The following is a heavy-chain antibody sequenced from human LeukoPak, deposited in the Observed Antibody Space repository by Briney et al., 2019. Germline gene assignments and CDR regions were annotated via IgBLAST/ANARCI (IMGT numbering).Heavy chain of an antibody. CDR1: GFTFSSHA. Sequence: GSLRLSCAASGFTFSSHAMSWVRQAPGKGLEWVSAISGSGSNTYYADSVKGRFTISRDNSKNTLYLQMNSLRAEDTAVYYCAKSPAADTPYYFDYWGQGTLVTVSS. CDR2: ISGSGSNT. D-gene: IGHD6-13*01. V-gene: IGHV3-23*01. J-gene: IGHJ4*02. CDR3: AKSPAADTPYYFDY.